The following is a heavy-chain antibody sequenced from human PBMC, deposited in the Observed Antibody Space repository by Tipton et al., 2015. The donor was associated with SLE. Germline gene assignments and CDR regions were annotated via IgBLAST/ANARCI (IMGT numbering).Heavy chain of an antibody. J-gene: IGHJ4*01. CDR3: ARGAKERVTFVRVRPYYFDY. Sequence: TLSLTCTVSGGAINSGNYWSWFRQPPGKGLEWIGEIHHHGGTNYNPSLKSRVTMSPDTSKDQCFLQLRFVTAADTAVYFCARGAKERVTFVRVRPYYFDYWGQGSLVTVSS. V-gene: IGHV4-4*01. D-gene: IGHD3-10*02. CDR1: GGAINSGNY. CDR2: IHHHGGT.